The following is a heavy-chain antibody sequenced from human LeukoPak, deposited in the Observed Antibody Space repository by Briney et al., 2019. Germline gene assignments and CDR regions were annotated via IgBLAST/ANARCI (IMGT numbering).Heavy chain of an antibody. J-gene: IGHJ6*02. CDR2: IIPIFGIA. V-gene: IGHV1-69*04. CDR1: GGTFSSYA. D-gene: IGHD1-26*01. CDR3: ARDQSGSSYYYYGMDV. Sequence: SVKVSCKASGGTFSSYAISWVRQAPGQGLERMGRIIPIFGIANYAQKFQGRVTITADKSTSTAYMELSSLRSEDTAVYYCARDQSGSSYYYYGMDVWGQGTTVTVSS.